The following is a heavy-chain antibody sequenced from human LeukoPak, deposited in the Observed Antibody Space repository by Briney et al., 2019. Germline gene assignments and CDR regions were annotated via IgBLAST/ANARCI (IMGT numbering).Heavy chain of an antibody. V-gene: IGHV1-8*01. Sequence: ASVKVSCKASGYTFTSCDINWVRQATGQGLEWMGWMNPNSGNTGYAQKFQGRVTMTRNTSISTAYMELSSLRSEDTAVYYCARGPNLVGSSWYWDWFDPWGQGTLVTVSS. CDR1: GYTFTSCD. CDR2: MNPNSGNT. D-gene: IGHD6-13*01. CDR3: ARGPNLVGSSWYWDWFDP. J-gene: IGHJ5*02.